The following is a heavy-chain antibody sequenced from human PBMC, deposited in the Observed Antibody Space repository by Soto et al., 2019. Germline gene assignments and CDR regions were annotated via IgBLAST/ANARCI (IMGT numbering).Heavy chain of an antibody. CDR2: INAGNGNT. Sequence: ASVKGSSKASGYTFTNYPLHLVHHAPGQRLEWMGWINAGNGNTKYSQKFQGRVTITRDKSASTAYMELSSLRSEDTDVYYCARDLGGWPEYWGQGTLVTVSS. CDR1: GYTFTNYP. D-gene: IGHD2-15*01. V-gene: IGHV1-3*01. J-gene: IGHJ4*02. CDR3: ARDLGGWPEY.